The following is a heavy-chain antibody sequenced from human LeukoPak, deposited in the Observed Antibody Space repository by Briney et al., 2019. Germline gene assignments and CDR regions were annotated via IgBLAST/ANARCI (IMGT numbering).Heavy chain of an antibody. Sequence: ASVKVSCTASGYTFTIYGISWVRQAPGQGLEWMGWISAYNGNTNYAQKLQGRVTMTTDTSTSTAYMELRSLRSDDTAVYYCATGYGSGSKNYYYYYYMDVWGKGTTVTVSS. J-gene: IGHJ6*03. D-gene: IGHD3-10*01. CDR2: ISAYNGNT. V-gene: IGHV1-18*01. CDR1: GYTFTIYG. CDR3: ATGYGSGSKNYYYYYYMDV.